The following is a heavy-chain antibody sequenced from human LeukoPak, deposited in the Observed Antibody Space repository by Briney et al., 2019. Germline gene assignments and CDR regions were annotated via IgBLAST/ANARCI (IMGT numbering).Heavy chain of an antibody. CDR2: VSGSGGST. CDR1: GFTFSSYA. V-gene: IGHV3-23*01. D-gene: IGHD2-15*01. CDR3: AKPRAVVVNAFFDY. J-gene: IGHJ4*02. Sequence: GGSLRLSCAASGFTFSSYAMRWVRQDPGKGLEWVSSVSGSGGSTYYADSVKGRFTISRDNSKNTLYLQMNSLRAEDTAIYYCAKPRAVVVNAFFDYWGQGTLVTVSS.